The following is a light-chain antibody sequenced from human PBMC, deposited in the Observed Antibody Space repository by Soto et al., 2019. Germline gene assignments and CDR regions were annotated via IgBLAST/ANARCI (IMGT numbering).Light chain of an antibody. CDR3: QQRSNG. CDR1: QSVSSSY. CDR2: DAS. J-gene: IGKJ5*01. Sequence: DIVLTQSPGTLSLSPGERATLSCRASQSVSSSYLAWYQQKPGQAPRLLIYDASNRATGIPARFSGSGSGTDFTLTISSLEPEDFAVYYCQQRSNGFGQGTRLEIK. V-gene: IGKV3D-20*02.